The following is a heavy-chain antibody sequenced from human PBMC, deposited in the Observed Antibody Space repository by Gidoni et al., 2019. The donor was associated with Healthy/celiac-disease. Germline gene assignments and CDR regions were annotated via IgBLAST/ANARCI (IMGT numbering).Heavy chain of an antibody. J-gene: IGHJ4*02. CDR2: INHSGST. D-gene: IGHD3-10*01. V-gene: IGHV4-34*01. CDR1: GGSFSGSY. Sequence: QVQLQQWGAGLLKPPETLSLTCAVYGGSFSGSYWSWIRQPPGKGLEWIGEINHSGSTNYNPSLKSRVTISVDTSKNQFSLKLSSVTAADTAVYYCARVVRRLWFGESLGYFDYWGQGTLVTVSS. CDR3: ARVVRRLWFGESLGYFDY.